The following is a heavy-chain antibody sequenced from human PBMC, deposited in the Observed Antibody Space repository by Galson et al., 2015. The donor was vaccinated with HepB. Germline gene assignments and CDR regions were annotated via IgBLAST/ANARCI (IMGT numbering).Heavy chain of an antibody. J-gene: IGHJ4*02. V-gene: IGHV5-51*01. CDR3: ARHWEGYSGYDSIDY. CDR2: IYPGDSDT. D-gene: IGHD5-12*01. Sequence: QSGAEVTKPGESLKISCKGSGYSFTSYWIGWVRRMPGKGLEWMGIIYPGDSDTRYSPSFQGQVTISADKSISTAYLQWSSLKASDTATYYCARHWEGYSGYDSIDYWGQGTLVTVSS. CDR1: GYSFTSYW.